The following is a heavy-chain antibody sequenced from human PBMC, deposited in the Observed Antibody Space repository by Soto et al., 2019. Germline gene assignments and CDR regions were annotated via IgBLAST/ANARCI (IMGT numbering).Heavy chain of an antibody. CDR3: AREGSSWYYYYYGMDV. CDR2: IKQDGSEK. Sequence: EVQLVESGGGLVQPGGSLRLSCAASGFTFSSYWMSWVRQAPGKGLEWVANIKQDGSEKYYVDSVKGRFTISRDNAKNSLYLQMNSLRAEDTAVYYCAREGSSWYYYYYGMDVWGQGNTVNVAS. V-gene: IGHV3-7*04. J-gene: IGHJ6*02. D-gene: IGHD6-13*01. CDR1: GFTFSSYW.